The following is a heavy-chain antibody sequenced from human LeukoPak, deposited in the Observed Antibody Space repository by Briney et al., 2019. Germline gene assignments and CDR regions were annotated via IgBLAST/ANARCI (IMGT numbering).Heavy chain of an antibody. CDR2: IYHSGST. CDR1: GGSISSGGYY. CDR3: ARADGDIVATLYFDY. Sequence: SETLSLTCTVSGGSISSGGYYWSWIRQPPGKGLEWIGYIYHSGSTYYNPSLKSRVTISVDRSKNQFSLKLSSVTAADTAVYYCARADGDIVATLYFDYWGQGTLVTVSS. J-gene: IGHJ4*02. V-gene: IGHV4-30-2*01. D-gene: IGHD5-12*01.